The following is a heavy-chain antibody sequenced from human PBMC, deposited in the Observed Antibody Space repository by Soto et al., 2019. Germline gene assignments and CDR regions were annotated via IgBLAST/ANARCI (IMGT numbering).Heavy chain of an antibody. CDR2: ISSSSSYI. CDR3: ARDYGGMALDI. Sequence: GGSLRLSCAASGFTFSSFGINWVRQAPGQGLEWVSSISSSSSYIYYADSVKGRFTISRDNAKNSLYLQMNSLRAEDTAVYDCARDYGGMALDIWGHGTMVTVSS. V-gene: IGHV3-21*01. J-gene: IGHJ3*02. CDR1: GFTFSSFG. D-gene: IGHD3-16*01.